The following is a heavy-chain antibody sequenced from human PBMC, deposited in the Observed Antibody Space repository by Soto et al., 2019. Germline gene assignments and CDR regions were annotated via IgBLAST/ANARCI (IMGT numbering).Heavy chain of an antibody. V-gene: IGHV6-1*01. CDR3: ARGLAGEHDAFDI. Sequence: QTLSRTGVISGDSVASNSPALNWIRQSPSRGLEWLGRTYYRSKWYNDYAVSVKSRITINPDTSKNQFSLQLNSVTPEDTAVYYCARGLAGEHDAFDIWGQGTLVTVSS. CDR1: GDSVASNSPA. CDR2: TYYRSKWYN. D-gene: IGHD6-19*01. J-gene: IGHJ3*02.